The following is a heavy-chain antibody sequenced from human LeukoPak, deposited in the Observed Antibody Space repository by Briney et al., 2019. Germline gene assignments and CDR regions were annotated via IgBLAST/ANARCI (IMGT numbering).Heavy chain of an antibody. CDR3: ARGFCSSTSCSIDY. D-gene: IGHD2-2*01. J-gene: IGHJ4*02. Sequence: QPGGSLRLSCAASGFTFSSYSMNWVRQAPGKGLEWVSYISSSSSTIYYADSVKGRFTISRDNAKNSLYLQMNSLRAEDTAVYYCARGFCSSTSCSIDYWGQGTLVTVSS. V-gene: IGHV3-48*01. CDR2: ISSSSSTI. CDR1: GFTFSSYS.